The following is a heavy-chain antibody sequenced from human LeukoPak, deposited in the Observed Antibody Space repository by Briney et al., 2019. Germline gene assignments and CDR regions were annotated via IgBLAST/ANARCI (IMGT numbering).Heavy chain of an antibody. J-gene: IGHJ6*03. CDR1: GFTFSSYA. Sequence: PGGSLRLSCAASGFTFSSYAMHWVRQAPGKGLEWVAFIRYDGSNKYYADSVKGRFTISRDNSKNTLYLQMNSLRAEDTAVYYCAKDLRIAVAGKGNYYYYMDVWGKGTTVTISS. CDR3: AKDLRIAVAGKGNYYYYMDV. D-gene: IGHD6-19*01. V-gene: IGHV3-30*02. CDR2: IRYDGSNK.